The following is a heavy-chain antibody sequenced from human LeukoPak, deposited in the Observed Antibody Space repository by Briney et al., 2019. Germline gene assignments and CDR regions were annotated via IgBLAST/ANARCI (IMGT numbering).Heavy chain of an antibody. CDR2: IIPIFGTA. J-gene: IGHJ4*02. Sequence: SVKVSCKASGGTFSSYAISWVRQAPGQGLEWMGGIIPIFGTANYAQKFQGRVTITADKSTSTAYMELSSLRSDDTAVYYCARGDGDYGDHNDYWGQGTLVTVSS. CDR1: GGTFSSYA. D-gene: IGHD4-17*01. CDR3: ARGDGDYGDHNDY. V-gene: IGHV1-69*06.